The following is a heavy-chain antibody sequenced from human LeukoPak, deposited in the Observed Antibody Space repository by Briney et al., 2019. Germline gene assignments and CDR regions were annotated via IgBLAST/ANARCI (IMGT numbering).Heavy chain of an antibody. CDR1: GFTFSSNY. CDR2: IYSGGST. Sequence: PGGSLRLSCAASGFTFSSNYMSWVRQAPGKGLEWVSVIYSGGSTYYADSVKGRFTISRDDSKSIAYLQMNSLKTEDTAVYYCTRGQQQLVRTPNWFDPWGQGTLVTVSS. D-gene: IGHD6-13*01. V-gene: IGHV3-66*01. J-gene: IGHJ5*02. CDR3: TRGQQQLVRTPNWFDP.